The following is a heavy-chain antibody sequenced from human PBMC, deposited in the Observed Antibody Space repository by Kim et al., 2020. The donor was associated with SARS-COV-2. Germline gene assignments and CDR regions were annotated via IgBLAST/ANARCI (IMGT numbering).Heavy chain of an antibody. J-gene: IGHJ6*02. D-gene: IGHD2-2*01. Sequence: GRNTSYADSVKGRFTVSRDNAKNTLYLQMNSLRAEDTAVYYCARSRELDVWGQGTTVTVSS. V-gene: IGHV3-74*01. CDR2: GRNT. CDR3: ARSRELDV.